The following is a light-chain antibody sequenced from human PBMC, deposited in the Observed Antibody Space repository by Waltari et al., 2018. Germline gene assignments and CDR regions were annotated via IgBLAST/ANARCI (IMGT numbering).Light chain of an antibody. CDR2: QES. J-gene: IGLJ2*01. V-gene: IGLV3-1*01. Sequence: SYELTQPPSVSVSPGQTASITCSGDKLGDKYACWYQQKPGQSPVLVIYQESQRPSGIPERFSGSKPGNTATLTISGTQAMDEADYDCQAWDSSTAVFGGGTKLTVL. CDR3: QAWDSSTAV. CDR1: KLGDKY.